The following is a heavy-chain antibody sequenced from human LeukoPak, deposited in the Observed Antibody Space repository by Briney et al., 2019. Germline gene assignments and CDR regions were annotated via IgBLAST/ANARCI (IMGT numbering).Heavy chain of an antibody. J-gene: IGHJ4*02. CDR1: GYTFTSYY. Sequence: ASVKVSCKASGYTFTSYYMHWVRQAPGQGLELMGIINPSGGSTSHAQKFQGRVTMTRDTSTSTVYMELSSLRSEDTAVYYCARDASGQGVDTAMTAPCDYWGQGTLVTVSS. CDR2: INPSGGST. D-gene: IGHD5-18*01. CDR3: ARDASGQGVDTAMTAPCDY. V-gene: IGHV1-46*01.